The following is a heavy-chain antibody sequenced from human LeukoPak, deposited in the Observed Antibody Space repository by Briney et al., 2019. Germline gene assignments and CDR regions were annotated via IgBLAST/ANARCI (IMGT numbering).Heavy chain of an antibody. CDR1: GGSISSSSYY. CDR2: IYTSGST. Sequence: SETLSLTCTVSGGSISSSSYYWSWIRQPAGKGLEWIGRIYTSGSTNYNPSLKSRVTISVGTSKNQFSLKLSSVTAADTAVYYCARNIPARPQDYWGQGTLVTVSS. CDR3: ARNIPARPQDY. J-gene: IGHJ4*02. V-gene: IGHV4-61*02. D-gene: IGHD6-6*01.